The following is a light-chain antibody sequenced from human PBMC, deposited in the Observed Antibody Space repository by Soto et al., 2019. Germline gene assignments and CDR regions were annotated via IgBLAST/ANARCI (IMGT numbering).Light chain of an antibody. V-gene: IGKV3-15*01. J-gene: IGKJ4*01. CDR3: QQYDSYPLT. CDR1: QSVSSN. Sequence: EIVMTRSPATLSVSPGERATLSCRASQSVSSNLAWYQQKPGQAPRLLIYGASTRATGIPARFSGSGSGTEFTLTISSLQSEDFATYYCQQYDSYPLTFGGGTKVDIK. CDR2: GAS.